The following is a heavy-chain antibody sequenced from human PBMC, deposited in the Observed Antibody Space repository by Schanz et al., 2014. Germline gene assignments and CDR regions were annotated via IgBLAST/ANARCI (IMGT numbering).Heavy chain of an antibody. CDR2: ISYNGGA. CDR3: VVGDVGAHSYFYYGMEV. D-gene: IGHD3-16*01. Sequence: QLHQWGAGLLKPSETLSLTCAVSGGSFSAYYWSWIRQPPGKGLEWIGEISYNGGANNPSLQGRVTIPGARSKRGGHLTLRSVAAADTAVYYCVVGDVGAHSYFYYGMEVWGQGTTVTVSS. V-gene: IGHV4-34*01. J-gene: IGHJ6*02. CDR1: GGSFSAYY.